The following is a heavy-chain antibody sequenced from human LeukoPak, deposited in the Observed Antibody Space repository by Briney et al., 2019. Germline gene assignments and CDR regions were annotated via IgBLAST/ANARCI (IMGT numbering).Heavy chain of an antibody. CDR3: AELGITMIGGV. CDR1: GFTVSSNS. Sequence: PGGSLRLSCTVSGFTVSSNSMSWVRQAPGKGLEWVSAISGSGVSTYYADSVKGRFTISRDNAKNPLYLQMNSLRAEDTAVYYCAELGITMIGGVWGKGTTVTISS. D-gene: IGHD3-10*02. J-gene: IGHJ6*04. V-gene: IGHV3-23*01. CDR2: ISGSGVST.